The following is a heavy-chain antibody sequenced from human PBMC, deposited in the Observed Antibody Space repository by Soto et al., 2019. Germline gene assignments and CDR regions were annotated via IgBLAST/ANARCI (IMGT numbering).Heavy chain of an antibody. J-gene: IGHJ4*02. CDR2: IYYSGST. V-gene: IGHV4-59*01. CDR3: ARLMGSYPEFVY. D-gene: IGHD3-16*02. CDR1: GGSISSYY. Sequence: SETLSLTCTVSGGSISSYYWSWIRQPPGKGLEWIGYIYYSGSTNYNPSLKSRVTISVDTSKNQFSLKLSSVTAADTAVYYCARLMGSYPEFVYWGQGTLVTVSS.